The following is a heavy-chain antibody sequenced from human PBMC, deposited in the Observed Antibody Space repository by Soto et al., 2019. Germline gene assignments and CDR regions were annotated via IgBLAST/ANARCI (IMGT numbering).Heavy chain of an antibody. CDR3: ATDSAGPGPFDP. CDR1: GGSFGTNY. Sequence: KTSETLSRTCTISGGSFGTNYWSCIRQAPGKGLEWIGYTYYTGRTKYNPSLKSRATISVDTSNNQFSLTLNSAAAADTAVYYRATDSAGPGPFDPWGQGILVNVSS. CDR2: TYYTGRT. V-gene: IGHV4-59*13. J-gene: IGHJ5*02.